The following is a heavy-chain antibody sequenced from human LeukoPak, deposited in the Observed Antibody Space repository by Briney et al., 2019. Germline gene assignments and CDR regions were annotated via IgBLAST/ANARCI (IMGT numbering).Heavy chain of an antibody. Sequence: SETLSLTCTVPGGSISTNYWSWIRQPPGKGLEWIGNIFYSGRNNYNPSLKSRVTMSVDTSKNQFSLKLSSVTAADTAVYYCAREYYYGSAFDYWGQGTLVTVSS. CDR1: GGSISTNY. D-gene: IGHD3-10*01. CDR3: AREYYYGSAFDY. J-gene: IGHJ4*02. V-gene: IGHV4-59*01. CDR2: IFYSGRN.